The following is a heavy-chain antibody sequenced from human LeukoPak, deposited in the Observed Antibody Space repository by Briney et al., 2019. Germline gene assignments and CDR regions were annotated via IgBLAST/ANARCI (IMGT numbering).Heavy chain of an antibody. CDR2: IKSKTDGGTT. CDR1: GFTFSNAW. D-gene: IGHD2-15*01. V-gene: IGHV3-15*01. CDR3: TTDVIVVAVAATSAVNY. J-gene: IGHJ4*02. Sequence: PGGSLRLSCAASGFTFSNAWMSWVRQAPGKGLEWVGRIKSKTDGGTTDYAAPVKGRFTISRDDSKNTLYLQMNSLKTEDTAVYYCTTDVIVVAVAATSAVNYWGQGTLVTVSS.